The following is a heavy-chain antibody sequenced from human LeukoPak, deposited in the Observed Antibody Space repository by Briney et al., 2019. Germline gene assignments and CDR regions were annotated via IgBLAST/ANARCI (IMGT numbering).Heavy chain of an antibody. J-gene: IGHJ4*02. CDR2: ISGSGGST. CDR1: GFTFSSYA. Sequence: PGGSLRLSCAASGFTFSSYAMSWVRQVPGKGLEWVSAISGSGGSTYYADSVKGRFTISRDNSKNTLYLQMNSLRAEDTAVYYCATKPYYYGSGSYLTHPNFDYWGQGTLVTVSS. D-gene: IGHD3-10*01. CDR3: ATKPYYYGSGSYLTHPNFDY. V-gene: IGHV3-23*01.